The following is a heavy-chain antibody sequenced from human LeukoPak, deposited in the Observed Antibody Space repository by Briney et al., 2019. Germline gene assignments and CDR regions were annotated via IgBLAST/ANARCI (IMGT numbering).Heavy chain of an antibody. V-gene: IGHV3-23*01. J-gene: IGHJ4*02. Sequence: GVSLRLSCAASGFTFSSYAMSWVRQAPGKGLEWVSDISGSGGSTYYADSVKGRFTISRDNSKDTLYLKMNSLRAEDTAVYYCAKVLRYCSSTSCYPDYFDYWGQGTLVTVSS. CDR3: AKVLRYCSSTSCYPDYFDY. D-gene: IGHD2-2*01. CDR2: ISGSGGST. CDR1: GFTFSSYA.